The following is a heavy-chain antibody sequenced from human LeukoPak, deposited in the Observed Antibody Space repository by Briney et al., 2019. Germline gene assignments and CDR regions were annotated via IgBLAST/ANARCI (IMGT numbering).Heavy chain of an antibody. V-gene: IGHV1-3*01. J-gene: IGHJ3*02. CDR1: GYTFTSYA. D-gene: IGHD3-10*01. Sequence: ASVKVSCKASGYTFTSYAMHWVRQAPGQRLEWMGWINAGNGNTKYSQKFQGRVTITRDTSANTAYMELSSLRSEDTAVYYCARGINYYGSGNHDDAFDIWGQGTMVTVSS. CDR2: INAGNGNT. CDR3: ARGINYYGSGNHDDAFDI.